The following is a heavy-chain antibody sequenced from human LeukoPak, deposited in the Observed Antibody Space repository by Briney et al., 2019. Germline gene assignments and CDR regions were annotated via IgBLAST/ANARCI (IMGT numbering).Heavy chain of an antibody. Sequence: ASVKVSCKVSGFTLTGFSMHLVRQAPGKGLEWMGGFDREDGETIYAQKFQGRVTMTEDTSTDTAFMDLSSLRSEDTAVYYCATELLSGSFDSWGQGTLVTVSS. D-gene: IGHD1-26*01. CDR2: FDREDGET. J-gene: IGHJ4*02. V-gene: IGHV1-24*01. CDR1: GFTLTGFS. CDR3: ATELLSGSFDS.